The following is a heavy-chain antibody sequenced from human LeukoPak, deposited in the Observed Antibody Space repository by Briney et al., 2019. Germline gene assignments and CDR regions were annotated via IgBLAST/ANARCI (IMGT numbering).Heavy chain of an antibody. CDR3: ARAPGYYFDY. D-gene: IGHD7-27*01. CDR1: GGSISSSSYY. V-gene: IGHV4-39*07. Sequence: KASETLSLTCTVSGGSISSSSYYWGWIRQPPGKGLEWIGSIYYSGSTYYNPSLKSRVTISVDTSKNQFSLKLSSVTAADTAVYYCARAPGYYFDYWGQGTLVTVSS. J-gene: IGHJ4*02. CDR2: IYYSGST.